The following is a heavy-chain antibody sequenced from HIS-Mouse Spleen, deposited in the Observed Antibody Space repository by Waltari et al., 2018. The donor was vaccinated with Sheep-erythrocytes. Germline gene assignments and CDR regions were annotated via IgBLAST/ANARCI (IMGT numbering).Heavy chain of an antibody. CDR1: GYTFTGYY. CDR2: INPNSGGT. CDR3: VRDRGGAFDI. Sequence: VTCKASGYTFTGYYMHWGRQAPGQGLERMGWINPNSGGTNYAQKVQGRVTMTRDTSISTAYMELSRLRSDDTAVYYCVRDRGGAFDIWGQGTMVTVSS. J-gene: IGHJ3*02. V-gene: IGHV1-2*02. D-gene: IGHD3-10*01.